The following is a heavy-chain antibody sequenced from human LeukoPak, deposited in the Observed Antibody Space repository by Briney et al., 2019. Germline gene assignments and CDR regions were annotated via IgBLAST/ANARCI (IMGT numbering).Heavy chain of an antibody. CDR2: IYYSGST. V-gene: IGHV4-59*01. Sequence: SETLSLTCTVSGGSISSYYWSWIRQPPGKGLEWIGYIYYSGSTNYNPSLKSRVTISVDTSKNQFSLKLSSVTAADTAVYYCAGRHYCSSTSCLLGPDAFDIWGQGTMVTVSS. J-gene: IGHJ3*02. CDR1: GGSISSYY. D-gene: IGHD2-2*01. CDR3: AGRHYCSSTSCLLGPDAFDI.